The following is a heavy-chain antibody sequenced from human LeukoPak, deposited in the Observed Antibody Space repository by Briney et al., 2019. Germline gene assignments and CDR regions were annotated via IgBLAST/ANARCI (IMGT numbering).Heavy chain of an antibody. Sequence: GASVKVSCKASGGTFSSYAISWVRQAPGQGLEWMGGIIPIFGTANYAQKFQGRVTITADKSTSTAYMELSSLRSEDTAVYYCARNHYDFLSGHLDYWGQGTLVTVSS. J-gene: IGHJ4*02. CDR2: IIPIFGTA. V-gene: IGHV1-69*06. D-gene: IGHD3-3*01. CDR3: ARNHYDFLSGHLDY. CDR1: GGTFSSYA.